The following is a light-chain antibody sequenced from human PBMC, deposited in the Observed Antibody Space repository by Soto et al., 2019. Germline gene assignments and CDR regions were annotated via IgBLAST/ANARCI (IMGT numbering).Light chain of an antibody. CDR1: QTVSSY. Sequence: EIVLTQSPATLSLSPGEIATLSCRASQTVSSYLLWYQQKPGQAPRLLIYDASNRATGIPARFSGSGSETEFTLTIRSLQSEDSAVYYCQQRSNWPSTFGQGTRLEIK. J-gene: IGKJ5*01. CDR3: QQRSNWPST. V-gene: IGKV3-11*01. CDR2: DAS.